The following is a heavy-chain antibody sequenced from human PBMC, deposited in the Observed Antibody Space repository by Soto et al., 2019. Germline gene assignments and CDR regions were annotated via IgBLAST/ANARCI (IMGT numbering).Heavy chain of an antibody. CDR3: VRVPTGGYAFSLDDY. Sequence: EVQLVESGGGLVQPGGSLRLSCAASGFTVSSYWMHWGRQAPGQGLVWVSRITSDGSRTTYADSVKGRFTISRDNAKNTLYLQMNSLRAEDTAVYYCVRVPTGGYAFSLDDYWGQGTLVTVSS. D-gene: IGHD5-12*01. CDR1: GFTVSSYW. V-gene: IGHV3-74*01. CDR2: ITSDGSRT. J-gene: IGHJ4*02.